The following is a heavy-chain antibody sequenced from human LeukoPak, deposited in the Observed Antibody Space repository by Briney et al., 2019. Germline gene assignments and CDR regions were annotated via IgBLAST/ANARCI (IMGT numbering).Heavy chain of an antibody. CDR1: GGSFSGYY. Sequence: PSETLSLTCAVYGGSFSGYYWSWLRQPPGKGLEWIGEINHSGSTNYNPSLKSRVTISVDTSKNQFSLKLSSVTAADTAVYYCARGFWVYSYGHFDYWGQGTLVTVSS. CDR3: ARGFWVYSYGHFDY. CDR2: INHSGST. V-gene: IGHV4-34*01. J-gene: IGHJ4*02. D-gene: IGHD5-18*01.